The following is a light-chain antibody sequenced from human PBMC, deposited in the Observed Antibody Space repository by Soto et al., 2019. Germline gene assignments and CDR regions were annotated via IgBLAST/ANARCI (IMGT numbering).Light chain of an antibody. CDR1: SGHSNNA. CDR2: VNDDGSH. Sequence: QPVLTQSPSASASLGASVKLTCTLSSGHSNNAIAWHQQRPEKGPRFVIKVNDDGSHIRGDGIPDRFSGSSSGAERYLTISNLQSADEADYYCQTWGPGIRVFGEGTKLTVL. CDR3: QTWGPGIRV. V-gene: IGLV4-69*01. J-gene: IGLJ2*01.